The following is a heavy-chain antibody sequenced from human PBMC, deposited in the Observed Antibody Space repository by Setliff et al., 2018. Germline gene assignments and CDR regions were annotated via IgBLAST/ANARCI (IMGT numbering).Heavy chain of an antibody. J-gene: IGHJ1*01. CDR1: GGSLGADYY. CDR2: VHPDGST. CDR3: ARHASSYSDNSGYYYEIGYFRH. D-gene: IGHD3-22*01. Sequence: SETLSLTCTVSGGSLGADYYWSWIRQPAGKGLEWIGHVHPDGSTNYNPSLYSRVVISVDTSKNQFSLKMSSMTAADTAVYYCARHASSYSDNSGYYYEIGYFRHWGQGTLVTVSS. V-gene: IGHV4-61*09.